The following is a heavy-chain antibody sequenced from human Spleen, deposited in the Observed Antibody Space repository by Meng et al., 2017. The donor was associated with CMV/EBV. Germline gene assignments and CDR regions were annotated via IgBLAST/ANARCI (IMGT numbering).Heavy chain of an antibody. CDR3: TSEGSGGYFDLKAFDM. Sequence: GESLKISCAASGFTFSSYEMNWVRQAPGKGLEWVGLIKSKPDGGTTDYAAPVKDRFTILRDDSKNMLYLQMNSLKTEDTAVYYCTSEGSGGYFDLKAFDMWGQGTMVTVSS. J-gene: IGHJ3*02. D-gene: IGHD3-22*01. V-gene: IGHV3-15*01. CDR1: GFTFSSYE. CDR2: IKSKPDGGTT.